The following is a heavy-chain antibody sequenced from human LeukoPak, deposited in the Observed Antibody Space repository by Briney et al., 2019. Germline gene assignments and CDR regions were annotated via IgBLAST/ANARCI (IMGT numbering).Heavy chain of an antibody. D-gene: IGHD1-1*01. J-gene: IGHJ6*02. Sequence: GGSLRLSCAASGFTVSSNYMSWFRQAPGKGLEWVSVIYSGGSTYYADSVQDRFTISRDNSKNTLYLQMNSLRAEDTAVYYCARNQLDTSYYYYGMDFWGQGTTVTVSS. CDR2: IYSGGST. V-gene: IGHV3-53*01. CDR1: GFTVSSNY. CDR3: ARNQLDTSYYYYGMDF.